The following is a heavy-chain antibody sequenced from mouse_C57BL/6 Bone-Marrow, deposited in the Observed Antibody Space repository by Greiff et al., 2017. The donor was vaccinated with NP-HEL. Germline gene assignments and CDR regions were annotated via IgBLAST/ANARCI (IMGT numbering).Heavy chain of an antibody. CDR1: GFSLTSYA. J-gene: IGHJ2*01. V-gene: IGHV2-9-1*01. Sequence: VQRVESGPGLVAPSQSLSITCTVSGFSLTSYAISWVRQPPGKGLEWLGVICTGGGTNYNSALKSRLSISNDNSKSQVFLKMNSLHTDDTARYYCARNGFIFDYWGQGTTLTVSS. CDR2: ICTGGGT. CDR3: ARNGFIFDY. D-gene: IGHD1-2*01.